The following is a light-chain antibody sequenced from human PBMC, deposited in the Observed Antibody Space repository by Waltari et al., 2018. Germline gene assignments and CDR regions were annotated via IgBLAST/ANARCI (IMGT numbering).Light chain of an antibody. CDR2: VNSDGSH. V-gene: IGLV4-69*01. J-gene: IGLJ3*02. Sequence: QLVLTQSPSASASLGASVKPTCTLSSGHRSNVIAWLQQQSEKGPRYLMKVNSDGSHSKGDEIPDRFSGSSSGAERYLTISSLQSEDEADYYCQTGGHGTWVFGGGTKLTVL. CDR3: QTGGHGTWV. CDR1: SGHRSNV.